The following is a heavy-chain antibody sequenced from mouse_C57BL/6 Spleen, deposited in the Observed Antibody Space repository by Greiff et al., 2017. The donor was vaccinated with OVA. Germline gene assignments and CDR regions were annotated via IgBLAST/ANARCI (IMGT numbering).Heavy chain of an antibody. CDR1: GYTFTDYN. CDR3: ATYSNSYWYFDV. V-gene: IGHV1-18*01. CDR2: INPNNGGT. J-gene: IGHJ1*03. D-gene: IGHD2-5*01. Sequence: EVQLQQSGPELVKPGASVKIPCKASGYTFTDYNMDWVKQSHGKSLEWIGDINPNNGGTIYNQKFKGKATLTVDKSSSTAYMELRSLTSEDTAVYYCATYSNSYWYFDVWGTGTTVTVSS.